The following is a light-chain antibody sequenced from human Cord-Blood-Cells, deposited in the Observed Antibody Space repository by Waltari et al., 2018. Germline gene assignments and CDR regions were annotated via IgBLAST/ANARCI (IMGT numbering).Light chain of an antibody. CDR3: SSYTSSSTVV. V-gene: IGLV2-14*01. CDR1: RSDVGGDNY. Sequence: QSALTQPASVSGSPGQSITISCTGTRSDVGGDNYVSWYQQHPGKAPKLMIYDVSNRPSGVSNRFAGSKSGNTASLTISGLQAEDEADYDCSSYTSSSTVVFGGGTKLTVL. CDR2: DVS. J-gene: IGLJ2*01.